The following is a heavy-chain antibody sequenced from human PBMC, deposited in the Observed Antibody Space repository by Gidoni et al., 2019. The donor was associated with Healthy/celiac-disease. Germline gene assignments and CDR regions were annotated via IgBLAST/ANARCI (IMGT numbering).Heavy chain of an antibody. CDR1: GFTFSNAW. J-gene: IGHJ6*02. Sequence: EVQLVESGGGLVKPGGSLRLSCAASGFTFSNAWMSWVRQAPGKGLEWVGRIKSKTDGGTTDYAAPVKGRFTISRDDSKNTLYLQMNSLKTEDTAVYYCTTFRRLRYYYYYYGMDVWGQGTTVTVSS. CDR3: TTFRRLRYYYYYYGMDV. D-gene: IGHD2-15*01. CDR2: IKSKTDGGTT. V-gene: IGHV3-15*01.